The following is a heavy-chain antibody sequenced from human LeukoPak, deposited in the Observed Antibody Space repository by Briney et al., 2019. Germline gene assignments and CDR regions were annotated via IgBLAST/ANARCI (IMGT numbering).Heavy chain of an antibody. CDR2: ISDYDGDK. D-gene: IGHD2-15*01. J-gene: IGHJ4*02. Sequence: ASVKLSCKASGFTFRNFCISWVRQAPGQGLEWVGCISDYDGDKKYAEKVQDRVTMTTDNATTTVYLEMNSLRCDDTAVYYCARDPRGGSYSGFWGEGTVVTVSS. V-gene: IGHV1-18*01. CDR3: ARDPRGGSYSGF. CDR1: GFTFRNFC.